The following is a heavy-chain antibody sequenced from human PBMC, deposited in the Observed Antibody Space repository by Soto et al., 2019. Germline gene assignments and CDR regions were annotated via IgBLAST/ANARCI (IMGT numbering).Heavy chain of an antibody. CDR3: TKEYIVGTTWGYFES. Sequence: VQLVESGGGVVQPGGSLRLSCAASGFIFSTYGMHWVRQVPGKGLEWVAHISYDGSNEHYADSVKGRFTVSRDNAKNNLSLQMTSLRSEDTDIYYCTKEYIVGTTWGYFESWGQGTLVTVSS. V-gene: IGHV3-30*18. J-gene: IGHJ4*02. D-gene: IGHD1-26*01. CDR2: ISYDGSNE. CDR1: GFIFSTYG.